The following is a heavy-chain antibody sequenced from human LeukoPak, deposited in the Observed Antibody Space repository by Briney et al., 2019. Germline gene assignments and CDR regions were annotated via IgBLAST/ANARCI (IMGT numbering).Heavy chain of an antibody. CDR3: AARWLQLPVDY. J-gene: IGHJ4*02. D-gene: IGHD5-24*01. CDR1: GFTFSSYW. V-gene: IGHV3-74*01. CDR2: INSDGSST. Sequence: GGSLRLSCAASGFTFSSYWMHWVRQAPGKGLVWVSRINSDGSSTSYADSVKGRFTISRDNAKNTLYLQMNSLRAEDTAVYYCAARWLQLPVDYWGQGTLVTVSS.